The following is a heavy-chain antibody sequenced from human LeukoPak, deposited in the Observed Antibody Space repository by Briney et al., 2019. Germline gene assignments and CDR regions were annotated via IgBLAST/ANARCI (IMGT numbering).Heavy chain of an antibody. V-gene: IGHV4-39*07. Sequence: PSETLSLTCTVSGGSISTSNYYWGWIRQPPGKGLEWIGNIFYSGSTYYSPSVKSRVTISLDTSKNQFSLKLSSVTAADTAVYYCARGASYVWGSYPYSIAPHYFDYWGQGTLVTVSS. J-gene: IGHJ4*02. CDR1: GGSISTSNYY. CDR3: ARGASYVWGSYPYSIAPHYFDY. D-gene: IGHD3-16*01. CDR2: IFYSGST.